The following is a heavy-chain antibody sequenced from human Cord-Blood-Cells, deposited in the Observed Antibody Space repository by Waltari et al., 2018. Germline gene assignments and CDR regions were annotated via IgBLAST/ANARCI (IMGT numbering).Heavy chain of an antibody. D-gene: IGHD3-22*01. J-gene: IGHJ4*02. CDR1: GGTVSSYA. Sequence: QAQLVQSGAEVKKPGSSGKVSCKASGGTVSSYAISWVRQGAGQGLEWMGGIIPIFGTATYAQKSQGRVTITADESTSTAYMQLSSLRSEDTAVYYCARKYYYDSSGYYLNVWGQGTLVTVSS. CDR3: ARKYYYDSSGYYLNV. V-gene: IGHV1-69*01. CDR2: IIPIFGTA.